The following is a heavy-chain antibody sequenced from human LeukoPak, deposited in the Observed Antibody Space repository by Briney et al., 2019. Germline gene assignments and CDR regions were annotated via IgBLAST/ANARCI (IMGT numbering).Heavy chain of an antibody. CDR1: GYTFTSYG. CDR3: AVEAYTYIN. V-gene: IGHV1-18*01. CDR2: ISAYNGNT. Sequence: ASVKVSCKASGYTFTSYGISWVRQAPGQGLEWMGWISAYNGNTNYAQKLQGRVTMTTDTSTSTAYMELSRLRSEDTAVYYCAVEAYTYINWGQGTLVTVSS. D-gene: IGHD5-18*01. J-gene: IGHJ4*02.